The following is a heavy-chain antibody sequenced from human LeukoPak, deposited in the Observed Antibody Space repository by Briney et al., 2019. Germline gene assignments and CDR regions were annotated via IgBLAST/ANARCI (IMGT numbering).Heavy chain of an antibody. CDR2: IYYGGST. CDR3: ARLGGWELRPGWFDP. CDR1: GGSISSTTYY. V-gene: IGHV4-39*01. Sequence: SETLSLPCTVSGGSISSTTYYWGWIRQPPGKGLEWIGSIYYGGSTYYNPSLKSRVTISVDTSKNQFSLKLSSVTAADTAVYYCARLGGWELRPGWFDPWGQGTLVTVSS. J-gene: IGHJ5*02. D-gene: IGHD1-26*01.